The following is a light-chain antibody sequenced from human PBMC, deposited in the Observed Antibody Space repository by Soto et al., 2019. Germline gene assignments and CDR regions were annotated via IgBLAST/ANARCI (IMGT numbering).Light chain of an antibody. CDR1: SSNIGSNY. CDR2: RNN. V-gene: IGLV1-47*01. J-gene: IGLJ2*01. Sequence: QTVVTQPPSASGTPGQRVTISCSGSSSNIGSNYVYWYQQLPGTAPKLLIYRNNQRPSGVPDRFSGSKSGTSASLAISGLRSEDEADCYCAAWDDSLSGQEVFGGGTKLTVL. CDR3: AAWDDSLSGQEV.